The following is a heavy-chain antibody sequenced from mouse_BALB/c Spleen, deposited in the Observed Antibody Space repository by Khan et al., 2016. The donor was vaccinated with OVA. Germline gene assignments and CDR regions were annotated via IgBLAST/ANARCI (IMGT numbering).Heavy chain of an antibody. V-gene: IGHV1S136*01. CDR1: GYTFTSYD. Sequence: VQLKESGPELVKPGASVKMSCKASGYTFTSYDMYWVKQKPGQGLEWIGYINPYNDYTKFNEKFKGKATLTSDKSSSTAYMELSSLTSEDSAVYYGERGVHGLQTWFAYGGQGTLVTVSA. D-gene: IGHD3-1*01. J-gene: IGHJ3*01. CDR3: ERGVHGLQTWFAY. CDR2: INPYNDYT.